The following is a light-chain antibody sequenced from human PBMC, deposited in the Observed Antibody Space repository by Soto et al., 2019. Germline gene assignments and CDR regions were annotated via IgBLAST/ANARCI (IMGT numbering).Light chain of an antibody. CDR3: QQRSDWPPT. CDR1: QRISNH. J-gene: IGKJ5*01. V-gene: IGKV3-11*01. Sequence: EIVLTQSPGTLSLSPGERATLSCRASQRISNHLAWYQQKPGQAPRLLIYDASDRATDIPARFSGSGSGTDFTLTINSLEVEDFAVYYCQQRSDWPPTFGQGTRLEIK. CDR2: DAS.